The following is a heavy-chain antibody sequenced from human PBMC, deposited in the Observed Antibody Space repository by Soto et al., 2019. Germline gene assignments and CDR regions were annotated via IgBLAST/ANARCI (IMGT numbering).Heavy chain of an antibody. CDR3: AKPPEYNWTDY. V-gene: IGHV3-23*01. D-gene: IGHD1-20*01. CDR2: VSGSGGST. Sequence: EVQLLASGGGLVQPGGSLRLSCAASGFTFSSYAMSWVRQAPGKGLEWISAVSGSGGSTYYADSVKGRFTISRDNSKDTLYLQINNLRAEDTAVYYCAKPPEYNWTDYWGQGTLVTVSS. J-gene: IGHJ4*02. CDR1: GFTFSSYA.